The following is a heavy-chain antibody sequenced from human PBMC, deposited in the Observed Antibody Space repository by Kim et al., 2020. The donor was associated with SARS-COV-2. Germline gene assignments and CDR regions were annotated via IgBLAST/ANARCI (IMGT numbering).Heavy chain of an antibody. J-gene: IGHJ4*02. CDR3: ARVYGDYDYYFDY. Sequence: YVDSVKSRVTISTDNPQNSLYLQMNSPRAEDTAVYYCARVYGDYDYYFDYWGQGTLVTVSS. V-gene: IGHV3-7*04. D-gene: IGHD4-17*01.